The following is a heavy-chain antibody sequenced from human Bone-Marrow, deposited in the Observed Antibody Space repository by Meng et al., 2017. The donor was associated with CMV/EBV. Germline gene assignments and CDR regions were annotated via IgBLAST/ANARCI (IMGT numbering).Heavy chain of an antibody. CDR2: ISSSSSYI. CDR3: ARGRGYSYGRYYYYGMDV. V-gene: IGHV3-21*04. Sequence: GESLKISCAASGFTFSSYSMNWVRQAPGKGLEWVSSISSSSSYIYYADSVKGRFTISRDNAKNSLYLQMNSLRAEDTAVYYCARGRGYSYGRYYYYGMDVWGQGTTVTVSS. D-gene: IGHD5-18*01. J-gene: IGHJ6*02. CDR1: GFTFSSYS.